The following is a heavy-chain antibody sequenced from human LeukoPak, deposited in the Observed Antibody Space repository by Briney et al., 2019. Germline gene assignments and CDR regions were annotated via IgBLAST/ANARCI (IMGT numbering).Heavy chain of an antibody. Sequence: GASVKVSCKASGGTFSSHSISWVRQAPGQGLEWMGRISPILGIANYAQKFQGRVTITADKSTSTAYMELSSLRSEDTAVYYCARARITMIVVASVGLGGFDYWGQGTLVTVSS. V-gene: IGHV1-69*04. J-gene: IGHJ4*02. D-gene: IGHD3-22*01. CDR1: GGTFSSHS. CDR3: ARARITMIVVASVGLGGFDY. CDR2: ISPILGIA.